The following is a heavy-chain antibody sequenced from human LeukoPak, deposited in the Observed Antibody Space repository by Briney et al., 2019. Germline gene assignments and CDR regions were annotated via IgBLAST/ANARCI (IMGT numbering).Heavy chain of an antibody. CDR3: ARHYGDYDLYYFDY. Sequence: SETLSLTCTVSGGSISSYYWSWIRQPPGKGPEWIGYIYYSGSTNYNPSLKSRVTISVDTSKNQFSLKLSSVTAADTAVYYCARHYGDYDLYYFDYWGQGTLVTVSS. V-gene: IGHV4-59*08. J-gene: IGHJ4*02. D-gene: IGHD4-17*01. CDR1: GGSISSYY. CDR2: IYYSGST.